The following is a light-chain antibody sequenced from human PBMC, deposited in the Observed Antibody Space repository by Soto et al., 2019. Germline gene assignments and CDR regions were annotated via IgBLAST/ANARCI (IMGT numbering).Light chain of an antibody. CDR1: QSVSSSY. J-gene: IGKJ1*01. V-gene: IGKV3-20*01. Sequence: EIVLTQSPGTLSLSPGERATLSCRASQSVSSSYLAWYQQKPGQAPRLLIYGASSRATGIPDRFSGSWSGTDFTLTISRLEPEDFAVYYCQHYGSSPVTFGQGTKVEIK. CDR3: QHYGSSPVT. CDR2: GAS.